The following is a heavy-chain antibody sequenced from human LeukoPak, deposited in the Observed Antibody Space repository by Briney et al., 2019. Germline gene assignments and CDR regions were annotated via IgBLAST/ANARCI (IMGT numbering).Heavy chain of an antibody. CDR1: GGSISSGSYY. D-gene: IGHD1-26*01. J-gene: IGHJ6*03. CDR2: IYTSGST. Sequence: PSQTLSLTCTVSGGSISSGSYYWSWIRQPAGKGLEWIGRIYTSGSTNYNPSLKSRVTMSVDTSKNQFSLKLSSVTAADTAVYYCARGGRVGAIDYYYHYMDVWGKGTTVTISS. CDR3: ARGGRVGAIDYYYHYMDV. V-gene: IGHV4-61*02.